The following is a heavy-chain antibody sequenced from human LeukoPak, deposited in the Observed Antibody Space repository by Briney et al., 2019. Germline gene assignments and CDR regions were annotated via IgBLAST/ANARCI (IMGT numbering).Heavy chain of an antibody. CDR3: ARARKDYYDSSGYLSGHYFAY. J-gene: IGHJ4*02. CDR2: IYYSGST. D-gene: IGHD3-22*01. Sequence: SETLSLTCTVSGGSISSYYWSWIRQPPGKGLEWIGYIYYSGSTNYNPSLKSRVTISVDTSKNQFSPKLNSVTAADTAIYYCARARKDYYDSSGYLSGHYFAYWGQGTLVTVSS. CDR1: GGSISSYY. V-gene: IGHV4-59*01.